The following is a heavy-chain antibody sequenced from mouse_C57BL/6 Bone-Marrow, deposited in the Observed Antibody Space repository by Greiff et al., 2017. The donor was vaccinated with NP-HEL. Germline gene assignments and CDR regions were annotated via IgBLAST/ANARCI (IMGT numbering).Heavy chain of an antibody. CDR2: ISNLAYSI. Sequence: EVHLVESGGGLVQPGGSLKLSCAASGFTFSDYGMAWVRQAPRKGPEWVAFISNLAYSIYYADTVTGRFTISRENAKNTLYLEMSSLRSEDTAMYYCARTPKGYYYAMDYWGQGTSVTVSS. V-gene: IGHV5-15*01. CDR3: ARTPKGYYYAMDY. J-gene: IGHJ4*01. CDR1: GFTFSDYG.